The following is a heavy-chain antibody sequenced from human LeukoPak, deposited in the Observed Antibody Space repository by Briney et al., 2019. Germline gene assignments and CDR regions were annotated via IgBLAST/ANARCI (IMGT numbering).Heavy chain of an antibody. Sequence: ASVKGSCKASGYTFTGYYMHWVRQAPGQGLEWMGWINPNSGGTNYAQKFQGRVTMTRDTSISTAYMELSRLRSDDTAVYYCARGDYYYDSSGSLDYWGQGTLVTVSS. CDR3: ARGDYYYDSSGSLDY. CDR1: GYTFTGYY. CDR2: INPNSGGT. D-gene: IGHD3-22*01. V-gene: IGHV1-2*02. J-gene: IGHJ4*02.